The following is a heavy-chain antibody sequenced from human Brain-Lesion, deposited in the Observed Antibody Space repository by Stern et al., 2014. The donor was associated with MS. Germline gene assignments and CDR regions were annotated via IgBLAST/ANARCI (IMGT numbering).Heavy chain of an antibody. CDR1: GYTLTDFS. V-gene: IGHV1-24*01. J-gene: IGHJ4*02. CDR2: FDPEGGET. CDR3: ATLAPGAGGNYYRHFDY. D-gene: IGHD1-26*01. Sequence: VQLVESGAEVKKPGASVKVSCKVSGYTLTDFSMHWVRQAPRKGLEWMGGFDPEGGETIYAQKFQGRCTMTEDKSTDTAYRELSSLRSEDTAVYYCATLAPGAGGNYYRHFDYWGQGTLVTVSS.